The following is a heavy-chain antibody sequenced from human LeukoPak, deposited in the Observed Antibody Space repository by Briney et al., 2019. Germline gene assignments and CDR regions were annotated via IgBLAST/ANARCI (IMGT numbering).Heavy chain of an antibody. CDR1: GGTFSSYA. V-gene: IGHV1-18*01. CDR2: ISAYNGNT. D-gene: IGHD1-26*01. J-gene: IGHJ4*02. CDR3: ARDYVGATLNFDY. Sequence: ASVKVSCKASGGTFSSYAISWVRQAPGQGLEWMGWISAYNGNTNYAQKLQGRVTMTTDTSTSTAYMELRSLRSDDTAVYYCARDYVGATLNFDYWGQGTLVTVSS.